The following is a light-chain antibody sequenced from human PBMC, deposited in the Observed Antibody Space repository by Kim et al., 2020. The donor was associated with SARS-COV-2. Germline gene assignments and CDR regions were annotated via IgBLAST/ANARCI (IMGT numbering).Light chain of an antibody. J-gene: IGKJ2*01. V-gene: IGKV3-15*01. CDR2: GAS. Sequence: EVVMTQSPATLSVSPGERATLSCRASQSVYSSLAWYQQKPGQAPRLHIYGASTRATSIPARFSGSGSGTEFTLTISGLQSEDFAVYYCQQYNNWPPYTFGQGTKLEI. CDR3: QQYNNWPPYT. CDR1: QSVYSS.